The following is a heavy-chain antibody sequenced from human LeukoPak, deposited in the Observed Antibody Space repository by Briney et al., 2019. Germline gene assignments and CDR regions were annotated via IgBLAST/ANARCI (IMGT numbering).Heavy chain of an antibody. CDR2: IKPDGSEK. J-gene: IGHJ4*02. Sequence: GGSLRLPCVAPGLTLSNYWMSWVRQAPGKGLEWVATIKPDGSEKYYVDSVKGRFTISRDNAKRSLYLQMDSLRAEDTAVYYCARGASAYYWGQGTLVTVSS. D-gene: IGHD3-3*01. V-gene: IGHV3-7*01. CDR1: GLTLSNYW. CDR3: ARGASAYY.